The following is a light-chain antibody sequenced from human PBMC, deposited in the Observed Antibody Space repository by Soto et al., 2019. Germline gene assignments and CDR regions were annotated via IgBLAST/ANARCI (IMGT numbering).Light chain of an antibody. CDR1: QGIDSS. CDR3: QQLHDYPIT. J-gene: IGKJ5*01. CDR2: AAS. V-gene: IGKV1-9*01. Sequence: ILLTQSPSSLSASVGDRVTITCRASQGIDSSFAWYQQKPGKAPKLLIYAASSLQSGVPSRFSGSGSGTDLTITISSLQPEDFETYYCQQLHDYPITFGQGTRLEIK.